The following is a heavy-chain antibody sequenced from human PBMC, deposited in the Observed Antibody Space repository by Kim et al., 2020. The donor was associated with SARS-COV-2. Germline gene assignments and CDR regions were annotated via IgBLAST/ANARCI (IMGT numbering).Heavy chain of an antibody. J-gene: IGHJ4*02. V-gene: IGHV3-23*01. CDR2: ISGSGGST. Sequence: GGSLRLSCAASGFTFSSYAMSWVRQAPGKGLEWVSAISGSGGSTYYADSVKGRFTISRDNSKNTLYLQMNSLRAEDTAVYYCAKDWLFLPHYDSSGYYRFDYWGQGTLVTVSS. D-gene: IGHD3-22*01. CDR3: AKDWLFLPHYDSSGYYRFDY. CDR1: GFTFSSYA.